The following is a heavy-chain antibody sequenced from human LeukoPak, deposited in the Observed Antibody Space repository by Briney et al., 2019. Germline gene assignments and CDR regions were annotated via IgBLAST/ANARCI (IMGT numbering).Heavy chain of an antibody. CDR3: ANEAVAGPNWFDP. J-gene: IGHJ5*02. CDR2: IYYSGST. Sequence: SETLSLTCTVSGGSISSYYWNWIRQPPGKGLEWIGYIYYSGSTNYNPSLKSRVTISLDTSKNQFSLKLSSVTAADTAVYYRANEAVAGPNWFDPWGQGTLVTVSS. CDR1: GGSISSYY. V-gene: IGHV4-59*01. D-gene: IGHD6-19*01.